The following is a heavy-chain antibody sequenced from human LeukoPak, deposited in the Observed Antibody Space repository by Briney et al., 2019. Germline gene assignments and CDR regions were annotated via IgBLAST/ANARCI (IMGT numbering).Heavy chain of an antibody. V-gene: IGHV1-2*02. D-gene: IGHD3-10*01. J-gene: IGHJ4*02. Sequence: ASVKVSCKASGYTFTGYYMHWVRQAPGQGLEWMGWINPNSGGTNYAQKFQGRDTMTRDTSISTAYMELSRLRSDDTAVYYCAREVRDYYGSGSPDYWGQGTLVTVSS. CDR2: INPNSGGT. CDR1: GYTFTGYY. CDR3: AREVRDYYGSGSPDY.